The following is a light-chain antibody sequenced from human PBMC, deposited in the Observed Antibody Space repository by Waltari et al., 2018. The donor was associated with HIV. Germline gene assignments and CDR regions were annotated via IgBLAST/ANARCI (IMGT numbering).Light chain of an antibody. CDR2: GNS. Sequence: GTAPQLLIFGNSNRPPGVPDRFSASKSGRSASLATSGLQAEDEADYYCQSYYSNLRGNYVFGTGTKLTVL. V-gene: IGLV1-40*01. J-gene: IGLJ1*01. CDR3: QSYYSNLRGNYV.